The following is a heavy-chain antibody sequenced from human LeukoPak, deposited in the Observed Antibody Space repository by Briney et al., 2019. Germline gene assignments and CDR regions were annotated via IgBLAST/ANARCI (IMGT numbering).Heavy chain of an antibody. CDR3: ARGPFDSSGYYYENWLDP. J-gene: IGHJ5*02. V-gene: IGHV4-4*07. Sequence: SETLSLTCTVSGDSISSYYWSWIRQPAGKGLEWIGRIYTSGSTNYNPSLESRVTMSVDTSKNQFSLKLSSVTAADTAVYYCARGPFDSSGYYYENWLDPWGQGTLVTVSS. D-gene: IGHD3-22*01. CDR2: IYTSGST. CDR1: GDSISSYY.